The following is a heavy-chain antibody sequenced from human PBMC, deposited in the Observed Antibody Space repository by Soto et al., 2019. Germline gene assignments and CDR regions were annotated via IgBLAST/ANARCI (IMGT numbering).Heavy chain of an antibody. CDR2: ISYDESNK. CDR1: GFTFNNYD. CDR3: AKDLLRYFDWSPLDV. D-gene: IGHD3-9*01. J-gene: IGHJ6*02. Sequence: QVQLVESGGGVVQPGRSLRLSCAASGFTFNNYDMHWVRQAPGKGLEWVAVISYDESNKYYADSVKGRFTISRDNSKNTLHLQMNSLRAEDTAVYYCAKDLLRYFDWSPLDVWGQGTTVTVSS. V-gene: IGHV3-30*18.